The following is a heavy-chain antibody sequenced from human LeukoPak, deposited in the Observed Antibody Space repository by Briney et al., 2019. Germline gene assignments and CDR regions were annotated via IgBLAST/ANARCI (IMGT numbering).Heavy chain of an antibody. CDR3: ASEYSGSYLYAFDI. CDR1: GYTFTVYY. J-gene: IGHJ3*02. Sequence: GASVTVSCKASGYTFTVYYMHWVRQAPGQGLEWMGWINPNSGGTNYAQKFQGRVTMTRDTSISTAYMELSRLRSDDTAVYYCASEYSGSYLYAFDIWGQGTMVTVSS. CDR2: INPNSGGT. V-gene: IGHV1-2*02. D-gene: IGHD1-26*01.